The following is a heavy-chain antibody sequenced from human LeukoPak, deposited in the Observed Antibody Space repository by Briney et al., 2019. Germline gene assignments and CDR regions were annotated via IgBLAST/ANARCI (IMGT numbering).Heavy chain of an antibody. Sequence: QAGGSLRLSCAASGFTFGGSGMHWVRQAPGKGLEWVAFIRYDGSDKHYADSVKGRFTISRDNSKNTLDLQMNSLRAEDTAVYYCAKSIPTIAVAVSTRQWGQGTLVTVSS. CDR1: GFTFGGSG. V-gene: IGHV3-30*02. J-gene: IGHJ4*02. CDR2: IRYDGSDK. D-gene: IGHD6-19*01. CDR3: AKSIPTIAVAVSTRQ.